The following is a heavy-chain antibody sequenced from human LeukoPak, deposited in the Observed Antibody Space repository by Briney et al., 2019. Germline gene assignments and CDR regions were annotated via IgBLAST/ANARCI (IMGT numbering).Heavy chain of an antibody. V-gene: IGHV4-38-2*02. D-gene: IGHD2-8*01. CDR2: IYHSGST. Sequence: SETLSLTCTVSGYSISSGYYWGWIRQPPGKGLEWIGSIYHSGSTYYNPSLKSRVTISVDTSKNQFSLKLSSVTAADPAVYYLARVRGYCTNGVCHNWFDPWGQGTLVTVSS. CDR3: ARVRGYCTNGVCHNWFDP. J-gene: IGHJ5*02. CDR1: GYSISSGYY.